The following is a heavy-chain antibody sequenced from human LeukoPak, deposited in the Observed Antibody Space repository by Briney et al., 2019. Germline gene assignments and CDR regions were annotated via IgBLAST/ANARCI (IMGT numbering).Heavy chain of an antibody. Sequence: SETLSLTCAVYGGSFSGYYWSWIRQPPGKGLEWIGEINHSGSTNYNPSLKSRVTISVDKSKNQFSLKLSSVTAADTAVYYCARVVQDYYGSGSYHDAFDIWGQGTMVTVSS. V-gene: IGHV4-34*01. CDR3: ARVVQDYYGSGSYHDAFDI. CDR2: INHSGST. D-gene: IGHD3-10*01. CDR1: GGSFSGYY. J-gene: IGHJ3*02.